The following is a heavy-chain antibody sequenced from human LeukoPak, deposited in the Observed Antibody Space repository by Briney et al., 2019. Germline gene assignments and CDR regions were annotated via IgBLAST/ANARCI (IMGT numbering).Heavy chain of an antibody. CDR2: IDTDGTTT. CDR1: GFTFSSFW. V-gene: IGHV3-74*01. Sequence: GGSLRLSCAASGFTFSSFWMHWVRQPPGKGLVWVSRIDTDGTTTTYADSVKGRFTISRDDAKNTSYLQMNSLRAEDTAIYYCARSPTRRCDYWGQGTLVTVSS. J-gene: IGHJ4*02. CDR3: ARSPTRRCDY.